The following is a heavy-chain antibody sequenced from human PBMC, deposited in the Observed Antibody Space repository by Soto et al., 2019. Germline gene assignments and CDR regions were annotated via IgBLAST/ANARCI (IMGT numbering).Heavy chain of an antibody. V-gene: IGHV4-34*01. J-gene: IGHJ6*02. D-gene: IGHD7-27*01. CDR2: INHSGGT. CDR3: ASRWARDWGYYYYGMDV. Sequence: QVQLQQWGAGLLKPSETLSLTCAVYGGSFSGYYWSWIRQPPGKGLEWIGEINHSGGTNYNPSLKSRVTISVDTSKNQFSLKLSSVTAADTAVYYCASRWARDWGYYYYGMDVWGQGTTVTVSS. CDR1: GGSFSGYY.